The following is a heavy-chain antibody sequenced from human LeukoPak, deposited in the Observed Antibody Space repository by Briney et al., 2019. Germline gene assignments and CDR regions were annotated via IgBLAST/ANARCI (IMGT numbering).Heavy chain of an antibody. J-gene: IGHJ4*02. V-gene: IGHV3-23*01. D-gene: IGHD3-9*01. Sequence: GGSLRLSCAASGFSFSTYVMSWVRQAPGKGLEWVSTISSSGGSTYYADSVKGRFTISRDNSKNTLYLQINSLRAEDTAVYYCAKGFSTTGYYQFDYWGQGTLVTVSS. CDR2: ISSSGGST. CDR3: AKGFSTTGYYQFDY. CDR1: GFSFSTYV.